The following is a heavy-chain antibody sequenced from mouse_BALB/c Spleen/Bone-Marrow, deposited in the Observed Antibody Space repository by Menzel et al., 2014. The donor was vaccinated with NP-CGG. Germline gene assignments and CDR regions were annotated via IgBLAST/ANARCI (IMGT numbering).Heavy chain of an antibody. CDR3: ARVYYGYDGTSSWFAY. CDR2: INPYNDGT. D-gene: IGHD2-2*01. J-gene: IGHJ3*01. Sequence: VQLQQSGPELVKPGASVKMSCEASGYTFTNYVMHWVKQKPGQGLEWIGYINPYNDGTKYNEKFKGKATLTSDKSSSTAYMDLSSLTSEDSAVYYCARVYYGYDGTSSWFAYWGQGTLVTVSA. V-gene: IGHV1-14*01. CDR1: GYTFTNYV.